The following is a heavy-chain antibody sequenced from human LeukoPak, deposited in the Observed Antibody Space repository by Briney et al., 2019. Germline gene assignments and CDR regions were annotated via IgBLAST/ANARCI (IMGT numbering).Heavy chain of an antibody. CDR1: GFTFSSYS. D-gene: IGHD2-15*01. V-gene: IGHV3-21*01. CDR2: ISSSSSYI. CDR3: ARDRYCSGGSCSTDYYYYYYGMDV. J-gene: IGHJ6*02. Sequence: PGGSLRLSCAASGFTFSSYSMNWVRQAPGKGLEWVSSISSSSSYIYYADSVKGRFTISRDNAKNSLYLQMNSLRAEDTAVYYCARDRYCSGGSCSTDYYYYYYGMDVWGQGTTVTVSS.